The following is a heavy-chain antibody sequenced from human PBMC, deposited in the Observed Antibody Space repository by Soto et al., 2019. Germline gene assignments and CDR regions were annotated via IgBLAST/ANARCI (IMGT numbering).Heavy chain of an antibody. CDR2: ISWNSGSI. CDR3: AKGARTYYDFWSDYYPFDY. D-gene: IGHD3-3*01. V-gene: IGHV3-9*01. Sequence: EVQLVESGGGLVQPGRSLRLSCAASGFTFDDYAMHWVRQAPGKGLEWVSGISWNSGSIGYADSVKGRFTISRDNAKNSLYLQMNSLRAEDTALYYCAKGARTYYDFWSDYYPFDYWGQGTLVTVSS. J-gene: IGHJ4*02. CDR1: GFTFDDYA.